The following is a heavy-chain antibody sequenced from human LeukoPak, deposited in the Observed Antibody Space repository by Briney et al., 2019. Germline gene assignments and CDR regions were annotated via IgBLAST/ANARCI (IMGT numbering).Heavy chain of an antibody. CDR3: ARVGIAAAGIDY. CDR1: GYTFTSYD. D-gene: IGHD6-13*01. Sequence: ASVKVSCKAPGYTFTSYDINWVRQATGQGLEWMGWMNPNSGNTGYAQKFQGRVTITRNTSISTAYMELSSLRSEDTAVYYCARVGIAAAGIDYWGQGTLVTVSS. CDR2: MNPNSGNT. J-gene: IGHJ4*02. V-gene: IGHV1-8*03.